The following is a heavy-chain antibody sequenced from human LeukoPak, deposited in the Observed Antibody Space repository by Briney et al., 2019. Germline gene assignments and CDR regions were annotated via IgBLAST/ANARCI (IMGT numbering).Heavy chain of an antibody. CDR2: INPNSGGT. CDR3: ARTPQHSYYYYNMDV. Sequence: ASVKVSCKASGYTFTGYYMHWVRQAPGQGLEWMGWINPNSGGTNYAQKFQGRVTMTRDTSISTAYMELSRLRSDDTAVYYCARTPQHSYYYYNMDVWGKGTTVTVAS. V-gene: IGHV1-2*02. D-gene: IGHD5-18*01. CDR1: GYTFTGYY. J-gene: IGHJ6*03.